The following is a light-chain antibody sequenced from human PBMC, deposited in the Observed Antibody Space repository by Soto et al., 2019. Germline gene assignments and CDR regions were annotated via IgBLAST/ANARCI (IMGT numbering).Light chain of an antibody. CDR1: QNIDNY. V-gene: IGKV1-39*01. CDR3: QQSYSTPIN. Sequence: DIQMTQSPSSLSASVGDRVTITCRASQNIDNYLNWYQHKPWKAPKLLIYAASSLQSGVPSRFTGSGSGTDFTLTITSLQPEDFATYYCQQSYSTPINFGQGTRLEIK. CDR2: AAS. J-gene: IGKJ5*01.